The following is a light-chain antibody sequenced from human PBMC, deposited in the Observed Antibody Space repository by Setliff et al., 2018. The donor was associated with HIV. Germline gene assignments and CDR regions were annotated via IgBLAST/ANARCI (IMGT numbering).Light chain of an antibody. CDR3: GSCTSTSPCA. CDR2: EVS. J-gene: IGLJ1*01. V-gene: IGLV2-14*01. CDR1: SSDVGAYDY. Sequence: QSALTQPASMSGSPGQSITVSCTGTSSDVGAYDYVSWYQQHPGKAPRLMIYEVSNRPSGISNRFSGSKSGNTASLTISGLQAEDEADYYCGSCTSTSPCAFGTGTKVTVL.